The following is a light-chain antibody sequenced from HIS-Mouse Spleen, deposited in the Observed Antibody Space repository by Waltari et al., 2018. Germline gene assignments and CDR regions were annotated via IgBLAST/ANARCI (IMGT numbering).Light chain of an antibody. V-gene: IGLV3-10*01. CDR2: EDS. J-gene: IGLJ2*01. CDR1: ALPKKY. CDR3: YSTDSSGNHRV. Sequence: SYELTQPPSVSVSPGQTARNTCSGDALPKKYADWYQQKSGQAPVLVSYEDSKRPSGIPERFSGSSSGTMATLTISGAQVEDEADYYCYSTDSSGNHRVFGGGTKLTVL.